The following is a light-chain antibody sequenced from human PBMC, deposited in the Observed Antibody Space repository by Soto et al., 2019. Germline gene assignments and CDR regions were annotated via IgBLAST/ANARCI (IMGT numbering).Light chain of an antibody. Sequence: QSALTQPASVSGSPGQSITISCTGTSSDVGGYNYVSWYQQHPGKAPKLMIYEVSNRPSGVSNRFSGSKSGNTASLTISGLQAEDEADYNCSSYTSSSTPGVFGTGTKLTVL. J-gene: IGLJ1*01. V-gene: IGLV2-14*01. CDR3: SSYTSSSTPGV. CDR2: EVS. CDR1: SSDVGGYNY.